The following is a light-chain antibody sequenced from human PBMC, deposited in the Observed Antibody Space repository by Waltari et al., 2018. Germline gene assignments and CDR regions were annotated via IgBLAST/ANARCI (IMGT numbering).Light chain of an antibody. CDR2: LAS. CDR1: QSVLYSSNNKNY. V-gene: IGKV4-1*01. J-gene: IGKJ3*01. Sequence: DIVMTQSPDSLAVSLGERATINCKSSQSVLYSSNNKNYLTWYQKKPGKPPKLLIYLASTRESGVPDRFSGSGSGTDFTLTISSLQAEDVAVYYCQQYYNTPFTFGPGTKVDVK. CDR3: QQYYNTPFT.